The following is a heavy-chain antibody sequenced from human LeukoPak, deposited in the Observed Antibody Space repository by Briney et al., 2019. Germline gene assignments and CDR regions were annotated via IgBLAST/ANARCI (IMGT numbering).Heavy chain of an antibody. CDR1: GLPFTTVN. V-gene: IGHV1-46*01. Sequence: GASVNVSCKASGLPFTTVNFYCGRQAPGQGLEWMGIVHPSDGAKSYGEKFRGRVAMTRDMSKAPVYLEMNSLRSDETALYYCARDRGRTYDFDYWGQGTLVTVSS. CDR2: VHPSDGAK. D-gene: IGHD1-1*01. J-gene: IGHJ4*02. CDR3: ARDRGRTYDFDY.